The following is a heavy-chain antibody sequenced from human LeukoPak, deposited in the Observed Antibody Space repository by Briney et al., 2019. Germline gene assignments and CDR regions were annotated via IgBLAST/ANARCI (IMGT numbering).Heavy chain of an antibody. CDR1: GFPFSSYS. Sequence: GSLRLSCAASGFPFSSYSMNWVRQAPGKGLEWVSSISSSSSYIYYADSVKGRFTISRDNAKNSLYLQMNSLRAEDTAVYYCASRGFGAAAGRGYWGQGTLVTVSS. V-gene: IGHV3-21*01. CDR3: ASRGFGAAAGRGY. CDR2: ISSSSSYI. J-gene: IGHJ4*02. D-gene: IGHD6-13*01.